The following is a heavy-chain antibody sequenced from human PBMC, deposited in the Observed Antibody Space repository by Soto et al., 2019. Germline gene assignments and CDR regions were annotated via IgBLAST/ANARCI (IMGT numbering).Heavy chain of an antibody. D-gene: IGHD6-13*01. V-gene: IGHV3-23*01. CDR1: GFTFSSYA. CDR2: ISGSGGST. CDR3: AKAFRYSSSWYQDY. Sequence: GSLRLSCAASGFTFSSYAMSWVRQAPGKGLEWVSAISGSGGSTYYADSVKGRFTISRDNSKNTLYLQMNSLRAEDTAVYYCAKAFRYSSSWYQDYWGQGTLVTVSS. J-gene: IGHJ4*02.